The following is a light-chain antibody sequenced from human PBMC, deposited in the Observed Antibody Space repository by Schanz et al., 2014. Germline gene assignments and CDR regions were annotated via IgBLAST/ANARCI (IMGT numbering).Light chain of an antibody. V-gene: IGLV2-14*01. CDR2: DVS. CDR3: CSYAGSNTRRWV. J-gene: IGLJ3*02. Sequence: QSALTQPASVSGSPGQSITISCTGTSSDLGGYNYVSWYQQYPGKAPKLIIYDVSNRPSGVSNRFSGSKSGNTASLTISGLQAEDEADYYCCSYAGSNTRRWVFGGGTKVTVL. CDR1: SSDLGGYNY.